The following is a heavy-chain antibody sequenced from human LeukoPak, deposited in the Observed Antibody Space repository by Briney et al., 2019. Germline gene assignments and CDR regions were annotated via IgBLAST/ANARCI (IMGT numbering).Heavy chain of an antibody. CDR1: GYTFTSNY. J-gene: IGHJ4*02. D-gene: IGHD3-22*01. V-gene: IGHV1-46*01. CDR3: ARGGSGYPDY. Sequence: GASVKVSCKAFGYTFTSNYMHWVRQAPGQGPEWMGVISPSGGSTTYAQKFQGRVTMTRDTSTSTVYMELSSLRSEDTAVYYCARGGSGYPDYWGQGTLVTVSS. CDR2: ISPSGGST.